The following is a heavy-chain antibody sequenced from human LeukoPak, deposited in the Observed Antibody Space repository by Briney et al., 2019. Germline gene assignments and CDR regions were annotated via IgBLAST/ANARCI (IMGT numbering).Heavy chain of an antibody. CDR3: ARSDIVVVPAARGAFDI. CDR2: IDPSDSYT. CDR1: GYSFTSYW. V-gene: IGHV5-10-1*01. Sequence: GESLRISCKGSGYSFTSYWISWVRQMPGKGLEWMGRIDPSDSYTNYSPSFQGHVTISADKSISTAYLQWSSLKASDTAMYYCARSDIVVVPAARGAFDIWGQGTMVTVSS. J-gene: IGHJ3*02. D-gene: IGHD2-2*01.